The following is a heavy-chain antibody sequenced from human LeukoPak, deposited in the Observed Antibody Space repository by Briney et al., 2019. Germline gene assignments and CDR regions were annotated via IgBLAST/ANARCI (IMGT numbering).Heavy chain of an antibody. CDR3: ARSRSGWYPAFDI. CDR1: GFPFSDYY. CDR2: IKQDGSEK. J-gene: IGHJ3*02. V-gene: IGHV3-7*01. D-gene: IGHD6-19*01. Sequence: GGSLRLSCAASGFPFSDYYMSWVRQAPGKGLEWVANIKQDGSEKYYVDSVKGRFTISRDNAKNSLYLQMNSLRAEDTAVYYCARSRSGWYPAFDIWGQGTMVTVSS.